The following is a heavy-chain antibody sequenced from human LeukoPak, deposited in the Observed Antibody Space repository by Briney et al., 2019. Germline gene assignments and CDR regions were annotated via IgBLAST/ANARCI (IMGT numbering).Heavy chain of an antibody. CDR1: GFTFSSYS. V-gene: IGHV3-21*04. J-gene: IGHJ1*01. Sequence: GGSLRLSCAASGFTFSSYSMNWVRQAPGKGLEWVSSISSSSSYIYYADSVKGRFTISRDNSKNTLYLQMNSLRAEDTAVYYCAKDRDFQHWGQGTLVTVSS. D-gene: IGHD3-10*01. CDR3: AKDRDFQH. CDR2: ISSSSSYI.